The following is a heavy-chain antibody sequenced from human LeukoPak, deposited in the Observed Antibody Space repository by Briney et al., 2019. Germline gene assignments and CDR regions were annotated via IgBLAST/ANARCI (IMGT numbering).Heavy chain of an antibody. J-gene: IGHJ6*02. CDR3: ATRYFDWLSSPKEYYHYGMDV. V-gene: IGHV7-4-1*02. CDR1: GYTFTSYA. D-gene: IGHD3-9*01. Sequence: GASVKVTCKASGYTFTSYAMNWVRQAPGQGLEWMGWINTNTGNPTYAQGFTGRFVFSLDTSVSTAYLQISSLKAEDTAVYYCATRYFDWLSSPKEYYHYGMDVWGQGTTVTVSS. CDR2: INTNTGNP.